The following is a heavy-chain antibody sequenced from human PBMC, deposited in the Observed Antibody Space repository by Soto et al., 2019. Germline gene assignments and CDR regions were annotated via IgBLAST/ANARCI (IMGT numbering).Heavy chain of an antibody. D-gene: IGHD2-2*01. CDR3: ATSYHSGFDP. Sequence: LLLQSGAELKKPGASVKISCKASGYSFSTYDISWLRQAPGQGPEWMGRISPKNGNTNYAQNFQDRVTMTADTSSSTAYMEPRRLRSDDTAKYYCATSYHSGFDPWGQGTLVTVSS. CDR1: GYSFSTYD. J-gene: IGHJ5*02. V-gene: IGHV1-18*04. CDR2: ISPKNGNT.